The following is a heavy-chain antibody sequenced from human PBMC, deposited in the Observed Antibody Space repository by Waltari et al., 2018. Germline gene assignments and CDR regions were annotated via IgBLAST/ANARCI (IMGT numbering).Heavy chain of an antibody. CDR3: ARAGLLGAFDV. CDR1: GVTLSRSW. CDR2: INNDWSST. Sequence: EVHLVESGGGLVQPGGSLRPSCAASGVTLSRSWIHWVRHSPGNGLMWVSRINNDWSSTVYAGSVKGRFTISRDDAKNTVSLQVNNLSAEDTALYYCARAGLLGAFDVWGQGTMVTVSS. J-gene: IGHJ3*01. V-gene: IGHV3-74*03. D-gene: IGHD2-15*01.